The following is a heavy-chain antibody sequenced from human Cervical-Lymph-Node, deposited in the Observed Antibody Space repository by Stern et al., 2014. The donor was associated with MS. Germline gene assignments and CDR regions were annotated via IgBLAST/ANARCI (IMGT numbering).Heavy chain of an antibody. CDR1: GFSLSTSGES. CDR3: AHSPRYFYGMDV. J-gene: IGHJ6*02. Sequence: QDTLRESGPALVKPTQTLTLTCTFSGFSLSTSGESVAWFRQPPGHALEWVALIYWADDKRYSPSLKDMLTITKDTSKKQVVLTMTNLDPVDTGTYYCAHSPRYFYGMDVWGPGTTVTVSS. V-gene: IGHV2-5*02. CDR2: IYWADDK.